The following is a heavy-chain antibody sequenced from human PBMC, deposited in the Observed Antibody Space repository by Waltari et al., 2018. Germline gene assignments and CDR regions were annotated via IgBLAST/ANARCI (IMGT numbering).Heavy chain of an antibody. Sequence: LXKPXXTLPXTCTISGDSISNDNYHWAWVRQPPGKGLDWIRSIYYNGNTYYSPSLKSRVTISVDTSKNQFSLRLSSVTAADTAVYYCTTEYSSSSAYWGQGTLVTVSS. CDR2: IYYNGNT. D-gene: IGHD6-6*01. V-gene: IGHV4-39*02. J-gene: IGHJ4*02. CDR3: TTEYSSSSAY. CDR1: GDSISNDNYH.